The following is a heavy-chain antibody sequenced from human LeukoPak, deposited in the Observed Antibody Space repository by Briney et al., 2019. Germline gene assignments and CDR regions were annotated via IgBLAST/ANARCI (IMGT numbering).Heavy chain of an antibody. CDR2: ISAYNGNT. J-gene: IGHJ4*02. Sequence: ASVKVSCKASGYTFTSYGISWVRQAPGQGLEWMGWISAYNGNTNYAQKLQGRVTMTTDTSTSTAYMELRSLRSDDTAVYYCARDRAEVGTPPFFDYWGQGTLVTVSS. CDR1: GYTFTSYG. D-gene: IGHD2-21*02. V-gene: IGHV1-18*01. CDR3: ARDRAEVGTPPFFDY.